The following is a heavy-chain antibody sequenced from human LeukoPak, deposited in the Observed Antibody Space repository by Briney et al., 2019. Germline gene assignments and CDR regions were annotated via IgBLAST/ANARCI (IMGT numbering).Heavy chain of an antibody. Sequence: SETLSLTCTVSGDSITSGDYYWSWIRQPPGKGLEWIGYIYHSGRSYYNPSLKSRVVISIDTSKNQFSLKLSSVTAADTAVYYCARERQYYGSGSYDHWGQGTLVTVSS. V-gene: IGHV4-30-4*01. D-gene: IGHD3-10*01. CDR3: ARERQYYGSGSYDH. J-gene: IGHJ4*02. CDR2: IYHSGRS. CDR1: GDSITSGDYY.